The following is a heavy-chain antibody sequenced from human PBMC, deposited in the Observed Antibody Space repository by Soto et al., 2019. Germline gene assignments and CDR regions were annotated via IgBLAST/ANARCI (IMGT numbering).Heavy chain of an antibody. CDR1: GGSISSGGYS. V-gene: IGHV4-30-2*05. Sequence: PSETLSLTCAVSGGSISSGGYSWSWIRQPPGKGLEWIGYIYHSGSTYYNPSLKSRVTISVDTSKNQFSLKLSSVTAADTAVYYCVRGDYDSSFSFDPWGQGTLVTVSS. J-gene: IGHJ5*02. D-gene: IGHD3-22*01. CDR2: IYHSGST. CDR3: VRGDYDSSFSFDP.